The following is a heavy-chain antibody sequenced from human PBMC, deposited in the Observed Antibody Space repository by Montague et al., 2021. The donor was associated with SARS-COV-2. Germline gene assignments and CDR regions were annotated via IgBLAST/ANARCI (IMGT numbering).Heavy chain of an antibody. CDR1: GGLISGSSDY. D-gene: IGHD5-18*01. CDR3: ARREYSYGWGD. J-gene: IGHJ4*02. V-gene: IGHV4-39*01. Sequence: SETLSLTCTVTGGLISGSSDYWGWIRQSPGKGLGWIASVDYSGNTYYSPSLKSRLTISVDTSKNQFSLKLNSVTAADTALYYCARREYSYGWGDWGQGTLVTVSS. CDR2: VDYSGNT.